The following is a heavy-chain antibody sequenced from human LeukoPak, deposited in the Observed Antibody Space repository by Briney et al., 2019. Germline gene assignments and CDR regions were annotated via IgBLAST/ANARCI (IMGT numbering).Heavy chain of an antibody. D-gene: IGHD2-8*02. CDR3: ARHRRTGWWFDP. Sequence: PSETLSLTCTVSGGSISSGGYYWSWIRQPPGKGLEWIGYIYYSGSTNYNPSLKSRVTISVDTSKNQFSLKLSSVTAADTAVYYCARHRRTGWWFDPWGQGTLVTVSS. V-gene: IGHV4-61*08. J-gene: IGHJ5*02. CDR1: GGSISSGGYY. CDR2: IYYSGST.